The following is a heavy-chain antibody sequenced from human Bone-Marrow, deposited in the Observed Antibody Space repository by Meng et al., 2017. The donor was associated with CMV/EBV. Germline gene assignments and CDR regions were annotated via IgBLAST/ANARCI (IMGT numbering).Heavy chain of an antibody. V-gene: IGHV3-21*01. CDR2: ISSSSSYI. CDR1: GFTFSSYS. D-gene: IGHD5-24*01. CDR3: ARDLVGYNTNDD. J-gene: IGHJ4*02. Sequence: GESLKISCAASGFTFSSYSMNWVRQAPGKGLEWVSSISSSSSYIYYADSVKGRFTISRDNAKNSLYLQMNSLRAEDTAVYYCARDLVGYNTNDDWGQGTLVTVSS.